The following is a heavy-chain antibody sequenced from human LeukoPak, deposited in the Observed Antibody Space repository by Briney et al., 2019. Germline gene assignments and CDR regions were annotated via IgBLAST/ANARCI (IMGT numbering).Heavy chain of an antibody. CDR3: ARDSLLEWSRGFDP. D-gene: IGHD3-3*01. V-gene: IGHV4-59*01. CDR2: IYYTGST. Sequence: SETLSLTCTASGGSISSYYWSWIRQPPGERMKWIGYIYYTGSTNYNPSLKSRVTMSVDTSKNQFSLKLNSVTAADTAVYYCARDSLLEWSRGFDPWGQGTLVTVSS. CDR1: GGSISSYY. J-gene: IGHJ5*02.